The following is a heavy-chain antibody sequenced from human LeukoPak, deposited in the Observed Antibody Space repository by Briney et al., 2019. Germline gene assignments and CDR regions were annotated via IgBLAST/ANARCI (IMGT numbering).Heavy chain of an antibody. CDR3: AREVADAFDI. V-gene: IGHV3-48*03. J-gene: IGHJ3*02. Sequence: PGGSLRLSCAASGFTFSSYEMNWVRQAPGKGLEWVSYISSSGGTIYYADSVKGRFTISRDNAKNSLYLQMNSLRAEDTAVYYCAREVADAFDIWGQGTMVTVSS. CDR1: GFTFSSYE. CDR2: ISSSGGTI.